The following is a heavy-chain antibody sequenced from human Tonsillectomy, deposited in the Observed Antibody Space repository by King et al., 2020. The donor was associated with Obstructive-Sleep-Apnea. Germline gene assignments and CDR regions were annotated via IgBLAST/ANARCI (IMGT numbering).Heavy chain of an antibody. D-gene: IGHD1-26*01. CDR3: ARFVELGATT. J-gene: IGHJ4*02. V-gene: IGHV3-11*01. Sequence: VQLVESGGGLVKPGGSLRLSCAASGFTFSDYYMSWIRQAPGKGLEWVSYISGGGTTIYYAYSVKGRFTISRDNAKKSLYLQMNSLRAEDTAVFYCARFVELGATTWGQGTLVTVSS. CDR2: ISGGGTTI. CDR1: GFTFSDYY.